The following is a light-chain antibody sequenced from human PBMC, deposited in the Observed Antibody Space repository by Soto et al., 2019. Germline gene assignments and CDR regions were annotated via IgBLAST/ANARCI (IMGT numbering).Light chain of an antibody. CDR3: SAYAGIRTLV. J-gene: IGLJ2*01. V-gene: IGLV2-14*03. CDR1: SSDVGGYDY. CDR2: DVT. Sequence: QSALTQPASVSGSPGQSVTISCTGTSSDVGGYDYVSWYQQHPGKAPKLIIYDVTYRPSGFSNRFSGSKSGNTASLTISGLQAEDEADYYCSAYAGIRTLVFGGGTKVTVL.